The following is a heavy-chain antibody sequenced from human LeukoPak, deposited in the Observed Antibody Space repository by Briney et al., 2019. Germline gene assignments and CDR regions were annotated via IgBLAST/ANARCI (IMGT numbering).Heavy chain of an antibody. V-gene: IGHV1-2*02. CDR3: ARGSTIFPPRSFDY. CDR1: GYTFTGYY. Sequence: ASVKVSCKASGYTFTGYYMHWVRQAPGQGLEWMGWINPNSGGTNYAQKFQGRVTMTRDTSISTAYMELSRLRSDDTAVYYCARGSTIFPPRSFDYWGQGTLVTVSS. CDR2: INPNSGGT. J-gene: IGHJ4*02. D-gene: IGHD3-3*01.